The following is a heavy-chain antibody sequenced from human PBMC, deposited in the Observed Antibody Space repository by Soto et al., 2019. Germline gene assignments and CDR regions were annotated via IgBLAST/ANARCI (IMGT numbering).Heavy chain of an antibody. J-gene: IGHJ6*02. D-gene: IGHD3-22*01. CDR1: GYTFTGYY. CDR2: INPNSGGT. CDR3: ARPRLNYYDSSGYYRAYYYYGMDV. Sequence: VASVKVSCKASGYTFTGYYMHWVRQAPGQGLEWMGWINPNSGGTNYAQKFQGRVTMTRDTSISTAYMELSRLRSDDTAVYYCARPRLNYYDSSGYYRAYYYYGMDVWGQGTTVTVSS. V-gene: IGHV1-2*02.